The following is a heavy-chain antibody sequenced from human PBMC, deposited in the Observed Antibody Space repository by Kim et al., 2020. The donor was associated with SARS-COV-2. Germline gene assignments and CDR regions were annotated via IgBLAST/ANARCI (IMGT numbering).Heavy chain of an antibody. CDR3: PLEGHDSPGAY. D-gene: IGHD3-22*01. V-gene: IGHV3-15*01. Sequence: YAAPVKGRFGISRDDSENTLFLQMNSLDSEDTAVYYCPLEGHDSPGAYWGQGTLVTVSS. J-gene: IGHJ4*02.